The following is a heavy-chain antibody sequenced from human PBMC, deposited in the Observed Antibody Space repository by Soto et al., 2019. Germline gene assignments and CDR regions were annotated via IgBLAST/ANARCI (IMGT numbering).Heavy chain of an antibody. CDR2: IYYSGST. CDR3: ARHTESHSSGWYDAFDI. CDR1: GGSISSYY. D-gene: IGHD6-19*01. V-gene: IGHV4-59*08. Sequence: SETLSLTCTVSGGSISSYYWSWIRQPPGKGLEWIGYIYYSGSTNYNPSLKSRVTISVDTSKNQFSLKLSSVTAADTAVYYCARHTESHSSGWYDAFDIWGQGTMVTVSS. J-gene: IGHJ3*02.